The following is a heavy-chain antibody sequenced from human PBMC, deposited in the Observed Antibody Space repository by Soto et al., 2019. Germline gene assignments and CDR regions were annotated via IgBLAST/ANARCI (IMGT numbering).Heavy chain of an antibody. CDR2: ISGSSSSI. J-gene: IGHJ3*02. CDR3: VRDAYNRDAFDI. Sequence: DVQLVESGGGLVKPGGSLRLSCAASGFNFITFSMNWVRQAPGKGLEWVSSISGSSSSIYYAESVKGRFTVCRDNAKNSLYLQMNSLTAEDTALYYCVRDAYNRDAFDIWGQGTTVTVSS. CDR1: GFNFITFS. D-gene: IGHD1-20*01. V-gene: IGHV3-21*01.